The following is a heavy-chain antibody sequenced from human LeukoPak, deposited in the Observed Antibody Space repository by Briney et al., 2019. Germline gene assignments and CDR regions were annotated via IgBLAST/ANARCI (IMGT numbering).Heavy chain of an antibody. J-gene: IGHJ3*02. V-gene: IGHV4-59*01. CDR2: IYYSGST. Sequence: SETLSLTCTVSGGSISSYYWSWIRQPPGKGLEWIGYIYYSGSTNYNPSLNSRVTISVDTSKNQFSLKLSSVTAADTAVYYCARDREYSSSSEDAFDIWGQGTMVTVSS. CDR3: ARDREYSSSSEDAFDI. D-gene: IGHD6-6*01. CDR1: GGSISSYY.